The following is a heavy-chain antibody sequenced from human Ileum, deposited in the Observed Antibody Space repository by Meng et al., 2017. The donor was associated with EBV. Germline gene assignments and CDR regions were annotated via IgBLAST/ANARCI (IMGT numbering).Heavy chain of an antibody. CDR3: ASQVVAADIYYNYGMDV. CDR1: AASVRSGGYY. CDR2: IYYRGST. V-gene: IGHV4-61*08. Sequence: VQLQRSGPGRGNPSGPLSLTWPVLAASVRSGGYYWSWIRQPPGKGLEWIAYIYYRGSTNYNPSLKSRVAISIDTSKNQFSMRLSSVTTADTAVYYCASQVVAADIYYNYGMDVWGQGTMVTVSS. D-gene: IGHD2-2*01. J-gene: IGHJ6*02.